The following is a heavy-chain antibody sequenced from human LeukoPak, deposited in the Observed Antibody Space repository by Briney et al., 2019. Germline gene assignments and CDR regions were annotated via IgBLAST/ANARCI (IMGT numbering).Heavy chain of an antibody. J-gene: IGHJ4*02. D-gene: IGHD3-10*02. CDR1: GFTFSDYE. Sequence: PGGSLRLSCAASGFTFSDYEINWVRQAPGKGLEWVSCISTSGSTTYYADSVRGRFTISRDNAKNSLFLQMNTLTVEDTAVYYCARGALHVFDYWGPGTPVTVSS. V-gene: IGHV3-48*03. CDR3: ARGALHVFDY. CDR2: ISTSGSTT.